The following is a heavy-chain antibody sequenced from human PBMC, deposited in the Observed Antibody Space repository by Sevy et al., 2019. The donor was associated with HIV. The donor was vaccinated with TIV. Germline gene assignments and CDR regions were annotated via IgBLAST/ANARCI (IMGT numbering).Heavy chain of an antibody. CDR3: ARALIGTRGSFFDY. V-gene: IGHV6-1*01. Sequence: SQTLSLTCAISGDSVSSNSAAWNWIRQPPSRGLEWLGRTFYRSNWYSDYAIAVKSRLTINPDTSKNQFSLTPNSVTPDDTALYYCARALIGTRGSFFDYWGEGTLVTVSS. D-gene: IGHD1-26*01. CDR1: GDSVSSNSAA. CDR2: TFYRSNWYS. J-gene: IGHJ4*02.